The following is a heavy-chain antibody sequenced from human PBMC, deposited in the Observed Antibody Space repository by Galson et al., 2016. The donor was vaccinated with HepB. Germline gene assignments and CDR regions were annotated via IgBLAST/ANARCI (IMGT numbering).Heavy chain of an antibody. D-gene: IGHD1-26*01. Sequence: SVKVSCKASGFSFTNYYIHWVRQAPGQRPEWMGIINPSGGSATYAQRLQGRVSMTRDTSTSTVYMDLSSLRSDDTAVYYCARDIGGIWYFDLWGRGTLVTVSS. CDR3: ARDIGGIWYFDL. CDR1: GFSFTNYY. J-gene: IGHJ2*01. V-gene: IGHV1-46*03. CDR2: INPSGGSA.